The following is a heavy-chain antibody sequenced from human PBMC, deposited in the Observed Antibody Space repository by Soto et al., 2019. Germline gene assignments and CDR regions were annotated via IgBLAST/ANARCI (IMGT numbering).Heavy chain of an antibody. D-gene: IGHD2-2*01. J-gene: IGHJ5*02. Sequence: QVQLQQWGAGLLKPSETLSLTCAVYGGSFSGYYWSWIRQPPGKGLEWVGEINHSGSTNYNPSLKSPVTIAADASNNQFSLEPSSVPAAVAGVHYCARGGILVVPVRGWFGRWGPGTLVTVSS. CDR3: ARGGILVVPVRGWFGR. V-gene: IGHV4-34*01. CDR2: INHSGST. CDR1: GGSFSGYY.